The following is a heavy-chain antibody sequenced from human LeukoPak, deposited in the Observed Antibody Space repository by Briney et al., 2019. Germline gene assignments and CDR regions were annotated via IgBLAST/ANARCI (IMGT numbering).Heavy chain of an antibody. J-gene: IGHJ6*02. CDR2: IYTSGST. CDR3: ARSITMVRGYYYYGMDV. Sequence: PSETLPLTCTVSGGSISSYYWSWIRQPAGKGLEWIGRIYTSGSTNYNPSLKSRVTMSVDTSKNQFSLKLSSVTAADTAVYYCARSITMVRGYYYYGMDVWGQGTTVTVSS. D-gene: IGHD3-10*01. V-gene: IGHV4-4*07. CDR1: GGSISSYY.